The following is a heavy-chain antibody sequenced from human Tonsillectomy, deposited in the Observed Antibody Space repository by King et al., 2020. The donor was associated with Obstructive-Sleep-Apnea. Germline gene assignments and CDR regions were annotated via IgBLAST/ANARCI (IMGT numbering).Heavy chain of an antibody. CDR2: ISYDGSNK. CDR3: ARVVVGATSYFDY. Sequence: VQLVESGGGVVQPGRSLRLSCAASGFTFSSYAMHWVRQAPGKGLEWVAVISYDGSNKYYAESVKGRFTISRDNSKNTLYLQMNSLRAEDTAVYYCARVVVGATSYFDYWGQGTLVTVSS. D-gene: IGHD1-26*01. CDR1: GFTFSSYA. J-gene: IGHJ4*02. V-gene: IGHV3-30-3*01.